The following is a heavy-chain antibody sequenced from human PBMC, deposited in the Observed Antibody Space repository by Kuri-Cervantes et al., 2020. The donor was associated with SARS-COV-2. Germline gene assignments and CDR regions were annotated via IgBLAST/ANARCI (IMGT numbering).Heavy chain of an antibody. D-gene: IGHD3-10*01. Sequence: SVKVSCKASGYTFTSYGISWVRQAPGQGLEWMGGIIPIFGTANYAQKFQGRVTITADKSTSTAYMELSSLRSEDTAVYYCASESDYYGSGTQSNNWFDPWGQGTLVTVSS. CDR2: IIPIFGTA. CDR1: GYTFTSYG. J-gene: IGHJ5*02. CDR3: ASESDYYGSGTQSNNWFDP. V-gene: IGHV1-69*06.